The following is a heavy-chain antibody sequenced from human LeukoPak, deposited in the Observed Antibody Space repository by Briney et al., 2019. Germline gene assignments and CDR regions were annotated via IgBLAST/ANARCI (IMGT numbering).Heavy chain of an antibody. J-gene: IGHJ4*02. CDR1: GGSIRSSYYY. V-gene: IGHV4-39*01. D-gene: IGHD1-1*01. CDR2: IYDSGST. Sequence: PSETLSLTCTVSGGSIRSSYYYWGWIRQPPGKGLEWIGSIYDSGSTYYNPSLKSRVTISVDTSKNQFYLKLSSVTAADTAVYYCARSERATAEFDYWGQGTLVTVSS. CDR3: ARSERATAEFDY.